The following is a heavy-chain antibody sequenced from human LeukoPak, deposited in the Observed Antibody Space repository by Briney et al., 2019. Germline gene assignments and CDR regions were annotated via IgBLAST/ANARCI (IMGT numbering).Heavy chain of an antibody. CDR2: LSGIGGTT. V-gene: IGHV3-23*01. J-gene: IGHJ4*02. CDR3: ARDKRGSYYFLPDY. D-gene: IGHD1-26*01. CDR1: GFTVSSYG. Sequence: GRSLRLSCSASGFTVSSYGMSWVRQAPGKWLGWVSGLSGIGGTTYYVDSVKGRFTISRDNSKNTLYLQMNSLRAEDTAVYYCARDKRGSYYFLPDYWGQGTLVTVSS.